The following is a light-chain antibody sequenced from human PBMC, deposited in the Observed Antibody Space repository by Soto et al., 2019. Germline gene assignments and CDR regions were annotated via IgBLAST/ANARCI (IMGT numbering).Light chain of an antibody. J-gene: IGKJ3*01. CDR3: QQYNNWPPLFT. CDR1: QSVSSN. V-gene: IGKV3-15*01. Sequence: EIVMTQSPATLSVSPGERATLSCRASQSVSSNLAWYQQKPGQAPRLLIYGASTRSTGIPARFSGSGSGTEFTLTISSLQSEDFAVYYCQQYNNWPPLFTFGPGTKVDS. CDR2: GAS.